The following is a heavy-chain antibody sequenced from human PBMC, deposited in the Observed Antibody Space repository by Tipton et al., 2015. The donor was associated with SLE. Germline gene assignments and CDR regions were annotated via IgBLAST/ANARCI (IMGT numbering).Heavy chain of an antibody. V-gene: IGHV3-11*01. Sequence: QVQLVQSGGGLVKPGGSLRLSCAASGFTFSDYYMNWIRQAPGKGLEWLSYMSGGGTMTYYADSVKGRFTISRDNAKNSLYLQMNSLRAEDTAVYYCARLGSIKLWTSWFDPWGQGTLVTVSS. CDR2: MSGGGTMT. CDR1: GFTFSDYY. D-gene: IGHD3-16*01. CDR3: ARLGSIKLWTSWFDP. J-gene: IGHJ5*02.